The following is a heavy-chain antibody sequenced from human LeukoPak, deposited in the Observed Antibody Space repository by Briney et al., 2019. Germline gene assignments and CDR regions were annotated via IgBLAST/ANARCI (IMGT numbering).Heavy chain of an antibody. J-gene: IGHJ4*02. CDR1: GFIFRDYW. D-gene: IGHD2-21*02. CDR3: ARGGKLTARY. V-gene: IGHV3-7*04. CDR2: IKEDGSEM. Sequence: GGSLRLSCVASGFIFRDYWVTWVRQAPGKGREWVANIKEDGSEMHYVDSVKGRFTISRDNAKKSLHLQMTSLRVEDTAVYYCARGGKLTARYWGQGTLVTVSS.